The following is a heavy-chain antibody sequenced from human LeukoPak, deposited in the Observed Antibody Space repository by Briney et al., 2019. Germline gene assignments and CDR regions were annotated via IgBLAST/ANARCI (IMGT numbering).Heavy chain of an antibody. J-gene: IGHJ4*02. V-gene: IGHV4-59*01. D-gene: IGHD4-17*01. CDR3: ARRLGGYGELDY. Sequence: SETLSLTCTVSGDSISSYYWSWIRQPPEKGLEWIGYIYYSGRTNYNPSLKSRVTISVDTSKKQFSLKLRSVTAADTAVYYCARRLGGYGELDYWGQGTLVTVSS. CDR2: IYYSGRT. CDR1: GDSISSYY.